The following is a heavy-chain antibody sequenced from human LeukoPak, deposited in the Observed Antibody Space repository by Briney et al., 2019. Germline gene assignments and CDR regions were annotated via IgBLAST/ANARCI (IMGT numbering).Heavy chain of an antibody. J-gene: IGHJ4*02. CDR1: GGSISSYY. CDR3: ARVEKEQQVDY. D-gene: IGHD6-13*01. V-gene: IGHV4-59*01. Sequence: SETLSLTCTVSGGSISSYYWSWIRQPPGKGLEWIGYIYYSGSANYNPSLKSRVTISVDTSKNQFSLKLSSVTAADTAVYYCARVEKEQQVDYWGQGTLVTVSS. CDR2: IYYSGSA.